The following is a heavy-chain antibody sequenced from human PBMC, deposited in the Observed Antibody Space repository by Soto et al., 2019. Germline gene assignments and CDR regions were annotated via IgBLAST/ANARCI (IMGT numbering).Heavy chain of an antibody. CDR1: GFTFSSYA. CDR2: ISGSGGST. CDR3: AKGPKIASLSGDYFDY. Sequence: PGGSLRLSCAASGFTFSSYAMSWVRQAPGKGLEWVSAISGSGGSTYYADSVKGRFTISRDNSKNTLYLQMNSLRAEDTAVYYCAKGPKIASLSGDYFDYWGQGTLVTVSS. D-gene: IGHD3-22*01. J-gene: IGHJ4*02. V-gene: IGHV3-23*01.